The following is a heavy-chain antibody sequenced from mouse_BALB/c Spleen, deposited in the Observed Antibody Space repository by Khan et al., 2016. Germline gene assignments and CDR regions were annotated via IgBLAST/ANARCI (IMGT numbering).Heavy chain of an antibody. J-gene: IGHJ3*01. CDR3: ARSHIYCYGPWFAS. CDR2: IDPANGNT. V-gene: IGHV14-3*02. CDR1: GFNIKDTY. Sequence: VQLQQPGAELVKPGAPVKSSCTASGFNIKDTYMYWAKQSPEQGLEWIGRIDPANGNTKYDPKFQGKATITADTPYNTAYLQLSSLISEDTAVCYCARSHIYCYGPWFASWNQGTLLTVSA. D-gene: IGHD1-1*01.